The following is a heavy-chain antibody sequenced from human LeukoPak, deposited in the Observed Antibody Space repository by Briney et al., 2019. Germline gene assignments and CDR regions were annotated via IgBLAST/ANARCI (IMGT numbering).Heavy chain of an antibody. CDR1: GGSISTYY. J-gene: IGHJ4*02. CDR2: VYYSGAT. Sequence: SETLSLTCTVSGGSISTYYWSWIRQPPGKGLEWIGYVYYSGATNYNPSLKSRVTISLDTSKNQSSLRLNSVTAADTAVYYCARRVAVTGIYCFDHWGQGTPVTVSS. D-gene: IGHD6-19*01. V-gene: IGHV4-59*08. CDR3: ARRVAVTGIYCFDH.